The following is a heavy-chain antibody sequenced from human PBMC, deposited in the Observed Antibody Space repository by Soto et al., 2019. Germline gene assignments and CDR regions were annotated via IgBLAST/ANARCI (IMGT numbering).Heavy chain of an antibody. D-gene: IGHD7-27*01. CDR1: GFTFSSYA. J-gene: IGHJ2*01. Sequence: GGSLRLSCAASGFTFSSYAMHWVRQAPGKGLEWVAVISYDGSNKYYADSVKGRFTISRDNSKNTLYLQMNSLRAEDTAVYYCARSGQTGEHYWYFDLWGRGTLVTVSS. V-gene: IGHV3-30*14. CDR2: ISYDGSNK. CDR3: ARSGQTGEHYWYFDL.